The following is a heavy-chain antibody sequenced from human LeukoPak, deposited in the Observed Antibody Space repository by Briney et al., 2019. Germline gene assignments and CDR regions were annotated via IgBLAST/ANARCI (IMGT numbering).Heavy chain of an antibody. Sequence: SETLSLTCAVHGGSFSGYYWSWIRQPPGKGLEWIGEINHSGSTNYNPSLKSRFTISVDTSKNQFSLKLSSVTAADTAVYYCARGPSYYGSGSYSKFDYWGQGTLVTVSS. CDR1: GGSFSGYY. J-gene: IGHJ4*02. V-gene: IGHV4-34*01. CDR3: ARGPSYYGSGSYSKFDY. D-gene: IGHD3-10*01. CDR2: INHSGST.